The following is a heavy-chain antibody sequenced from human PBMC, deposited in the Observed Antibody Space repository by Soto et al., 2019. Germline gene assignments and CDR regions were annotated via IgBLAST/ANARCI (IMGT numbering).Heavy chain of an antibody. Sequence: ASVKVSCKASENTFSTYSLHWVRQAPGQGLEWMGVINPTTTTTTDAQKFQGRVTMTRDTSTSTVFLELSSLRSGDTAVYFCARDLYSTSWYVRAFDMWGQGTMVTV. J-gene: IGHJ3*02. CDR2: INPTTTTT. D-gene: IGHD6-13*01. V-gene: IGHV1-46*03. CDR1: ENTFSTYS. CDR3: ARDLYSTSWYVRAFDM.